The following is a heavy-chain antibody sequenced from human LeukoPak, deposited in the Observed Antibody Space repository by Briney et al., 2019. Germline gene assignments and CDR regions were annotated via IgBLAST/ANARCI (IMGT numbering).Heavy chain of an antibody. CDR2: ISTSGTTT. Sequence: GGSLRLSCTASGFTFSSYSMNWVRQAPGEGLEWLSFISTSGTTTYYADSVKGRFTISRDNADNSLYLQMNSLRAEDTAVYYCARADYDFWSGYWAGRAAFDIWGQGTMVTVSS. V-gene: IGHV3-48*01. D-gene: IGHD3-3*01. CDR1: GFTFSSYS. J-gene: IGHJ3*02. CDR3: ARADYDFWSGYWAGRAAFDI.